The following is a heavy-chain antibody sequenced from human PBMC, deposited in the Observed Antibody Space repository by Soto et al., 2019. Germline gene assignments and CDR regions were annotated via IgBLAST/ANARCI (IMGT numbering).Heavy chain of an antibody. CDR2: IYYSGTT. Sequence: SETLSLTCSVSGGSISSGDYYWSWIRQPPGKGLEWIGYIYYSGTTYYNPSLKSRVTISVDTPKNQFSLKVSSVTAADTAVYYCARALIQLWPHYYYGMDVWGQGTTVTVSS. J-gene: IGHJ6*02. D-gene: IGHD5-18*01. CDR3: ARALIQLWPHYYYGMDV. CDR1: GGSISSGDYY. V-gene: IGHV4-30-4*01.